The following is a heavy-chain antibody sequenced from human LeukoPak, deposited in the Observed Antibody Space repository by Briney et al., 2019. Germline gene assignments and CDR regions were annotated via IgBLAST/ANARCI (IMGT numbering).Heavy chain of an antibody. D-gene: IGHD6-19*01. CDR1: GFTFSSYA. CDR3: AKGDSSGWYGEDY. J-gene: IGHJ4*02. CDR2: ISGSGGST. Sequence: GGSLRLSCAASGFTFSSYAMSWVRQAPGKGLEWVSAISGSGGSTYYADSVKGRFTISTDNSKNTLYLQMNSLRAEDTAVYYCAKGDSSGWYGEDYWGQGTLVTVSS. V-gene: IGHV3-23*01.